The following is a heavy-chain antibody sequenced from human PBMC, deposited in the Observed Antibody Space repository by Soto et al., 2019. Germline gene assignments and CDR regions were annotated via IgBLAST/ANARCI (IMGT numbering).Heavy chain of an antibody. CDR3: ARVRGYDFWSGYSTNYYGMDV. CDR1: GGSISSGNW. V-gene: IGHV4-4*02. Sequence: PSETLSLTCAVSGGSISSGNWWSWVRQPPGKGLEWIGEIYHSGSTNYNPSLKSRVTISVDKSKNQFSLKLSSVTAADTAVYYCARVRGYDFWSGYSTNYYGMDVWGQGTTVTVSS. J-gene: IGHJ6*02. CDR2: IYHSGST. D-gene: IGHD3-3*01.